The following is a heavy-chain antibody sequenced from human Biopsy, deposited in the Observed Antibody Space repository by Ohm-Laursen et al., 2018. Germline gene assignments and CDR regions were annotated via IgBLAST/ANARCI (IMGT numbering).Heavy chain of an antibody. CDR1: GDSVTKYY. D-gene: IGHD4-11*01. Sequence: SETLSLTCSVSGDSVTKYYWSWIRQPPGKGLEWIGHIYYSVMTNYNPSLQSRVSISVDTSRNQVSLTLSSVTAADTAVYYCARDSGILNYGNFKYYHYYGMDVWGHGTPVAVSS. V-gene: IGHV4-59*02. CDR3: ARDSGILNYGNFKYYHYYGMDV. CDR2: IYYSVMT. J-gene: IGHJ6*02.